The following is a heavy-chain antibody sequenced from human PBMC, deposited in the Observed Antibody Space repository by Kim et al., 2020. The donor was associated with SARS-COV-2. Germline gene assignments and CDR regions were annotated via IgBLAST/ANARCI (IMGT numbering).Heavy chain of an antibody. Sequence: SETLSLTCTVSGGSISSYYWSWIRQPPGKGLEWIGYIYYSGSTNYNPSLKSRVTISVDTSKNQFSLKLSSVTAADTAVYYCARTTRVGFDYWGQGTLVTVSS. CDR1: GGSISSYY. J-gene: IGHJ4*02. CDR2: IYYSGST. D-gene: IGHD1-26*01. V-gene: IGHV4-59*13. CDR3: ARTTRVGFDY.